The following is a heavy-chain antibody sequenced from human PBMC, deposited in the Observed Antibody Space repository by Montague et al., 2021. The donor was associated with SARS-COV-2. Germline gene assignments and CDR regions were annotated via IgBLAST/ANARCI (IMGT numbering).Heavy chain of an antibody. CDR1: GFTFSDYY. Sequence: SLRLSCAASGFTFSDYYLTWIRQAPGKGLGWVSYISGSSSYISYVDSVKGRFTISRDNAKNSLYLQMNSLRAEDTAVYYCARGGALIRGDNNWFDPWGQGTLVTVSS. CDR3: ARGGALIRGDNNWFDP. J-gene: IGHJ5*02. CDR2: ISGSSSYI. V-gene: IGHV3-11*06. D-gene: IGHD3-10*01.